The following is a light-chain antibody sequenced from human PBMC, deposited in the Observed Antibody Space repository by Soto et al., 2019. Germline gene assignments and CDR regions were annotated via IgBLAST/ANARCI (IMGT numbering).Light chain of an antibody. J-gene: IGKJ1*01. CDR1: ESVSNN. Sequence: VVVTQSPATLSLSPGERATLSCRASESVSNNLAWYQQKAGQAPRLLIYGASTRATGIPARFSGSGSGTEFTLTISSLQSEDFAVYYCQQYSIWRTFGQGTKVDIK. V-gene: IGKV3-15*01. CDR3: QQYSIWRT. CDR2: GAS.